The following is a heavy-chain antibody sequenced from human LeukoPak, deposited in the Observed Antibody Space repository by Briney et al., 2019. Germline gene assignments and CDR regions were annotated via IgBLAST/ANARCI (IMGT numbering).Heavy chain of an antibody. CDR2: ISSWSSFI. J-gene: IGHJ5*02. CDR1: GFAFDTYS. CDR3: ARAGSTNSWFDP. Sequence: GGSLRLSCAASGFAFDTYSMTWVRQAPGEGLEWVSSISSWSSFIYSADSVTGRFTISRDNANNSLYLQMNSLRAEDTAVYYCARAGSTNSWFDPWGQGTLVIVSS. V-gene: IGHV3-21*01. D-gene: IGHD2-2*01.